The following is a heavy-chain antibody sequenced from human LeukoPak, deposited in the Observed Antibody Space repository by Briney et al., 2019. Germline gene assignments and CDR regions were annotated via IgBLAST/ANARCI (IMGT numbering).Heavy chain of an antibody. CDR1: GFTFSGYW. CDR3: ARGRPHGNDY. CDR2: IVSDGSNT. J-gene: IGHJ4*02. D-gene: IGHD4-23*01. Sequence: QPGGSLRLSCAASGFTFSGYWMNWVRQVPGKGLVWVSRIVSDGSNTNYADSVKGRFTISRDDAKNTLYLQMNSLRVEDTAVYYCARGRPHGNDYWGQGTLVTVSS. V-gene: IGHV3-74*01.